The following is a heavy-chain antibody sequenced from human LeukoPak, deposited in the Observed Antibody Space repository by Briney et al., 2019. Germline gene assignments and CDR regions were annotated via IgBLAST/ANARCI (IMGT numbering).Heavy chain of an antibody. J-gene: IGHJ5*02. CDR3: ARGSPYGRNWFDP. Sequence: SETLSLTCAVYGGSFSGYYWSWIRQPPGKGLEWIGEINRSGSTNYNPSLKSRVTISVDTSKNQFSLKLSSVTAADKAVYYCARGSPYGRNWFDPWGQGTLVTVSS. D-gene: IGHD3-10*01. V-gene: IGHV4-34*01. CDR2: INRSGST. CDR1: GGSFSGYY.